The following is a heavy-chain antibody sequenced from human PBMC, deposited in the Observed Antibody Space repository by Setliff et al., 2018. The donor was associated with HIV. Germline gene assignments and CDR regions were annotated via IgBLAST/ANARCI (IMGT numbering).Heavy chain of an antibody. CDR2: IYSDGSTT. CDR3: ARFRSGYFLY. CDR1: GFSFSSYA. Sequence: PGGSLRLSCVGAGFSFSSYAMTWVRQASGGGLEWVSIIYSDGSTTYYADSVKGRFLISRDDSKNTVFLHMNSLRVGDTAVYYCARFRSGYFLYWGQGTLVTVSS. J-gene: IGHJ4*02. V-gene: IGHV3-23*03. D-gene: IGHD3-3*01.